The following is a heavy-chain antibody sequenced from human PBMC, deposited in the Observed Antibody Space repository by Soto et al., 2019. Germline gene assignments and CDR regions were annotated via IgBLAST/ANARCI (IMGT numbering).Heavy chain of an antibody. CDR2: IIPIPGTA. Sequence: QVQLVQSGAEVKKPGSSVKVSCKASGGTFGSYAISWVRQAPGQGLKWMGGIIPIPGTANYAQKFQGRVTIAADESTSTAYMELSSLRSEDTAVYYCARSQGSSTSLEIYYYYYYGMDVWGQGTRVTVSS. J-gene: IGHJ6*02. D-gene: IGHD2-2*01. CDR3: ARSQGSSTSLEIYYYYYYGMDV. V-gene: IGHV1-69*01. CDR1: GGTFGSYA.